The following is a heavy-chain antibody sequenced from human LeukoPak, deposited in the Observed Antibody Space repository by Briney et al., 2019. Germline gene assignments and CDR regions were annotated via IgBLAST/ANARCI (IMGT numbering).Heavy chain of an antibody. Sequence: GGSLRLSCVASGFTVSSNYMSWVRQAPGKGLEWVSVIYSHGSTYYADSVKGRFIICRDNSKTTLYLQMNSLRAEDTAVYYCARAGDIYCGGDCSSNGALDIWGQGTMVTVSS. D-gene: IGHD2-21*02. CDR3: ARAGDIYCGGDCSSNGALDI. J-gene: IGHJ3*02. V-gene: IGHV3-66*01. CDR1: GFTVSSNY. CDR2: IYSHGST.